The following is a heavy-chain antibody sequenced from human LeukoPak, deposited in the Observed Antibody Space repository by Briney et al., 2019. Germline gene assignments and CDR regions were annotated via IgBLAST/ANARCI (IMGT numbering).Heavy chain of an antibody. Sequence: GGSLRLSCAASGFTFTNYAMNWVRQAPGKGLEWVSGISGRGGNTYYADSVKGRFTISRDNSKNTLYLQMNSLRADDTAIYYCAKDLNRVTLTGMALGRGIDYWGQGVLVTVSS. CDR1: GFTFTNYA. V-gene: IGHV3-23*01. CDR3: AKDLNRVTLTGMALGRGIDY. J-gene: IGHJ4*02. CDR2: ISGRGGNT. D-gene: IGHD3-22*01.